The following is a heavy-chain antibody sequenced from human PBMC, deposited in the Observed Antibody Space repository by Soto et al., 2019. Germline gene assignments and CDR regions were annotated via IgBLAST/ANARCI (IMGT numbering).Heavy chain of an antibody. CDR2: ISAYNGNT. CDR1: GYSFTSYG. D-gene: IGHD5-12*01. CDR3: ARRYSGYDGTYYFDY. V-gene: IGHV1-18*01. Sequence: QVQLVQCGAEVKKPGASVKVSCKASGYSFTSYGISWVRQARGQGLEWMGWISAYNGNTNYAQKLQGRVTMTTDTSTTTAYTELRSLRSDDTAVYYCARRYSGYDGTYYFDYWGQGTLVTVSS. J-gene: IGHJ4*02.